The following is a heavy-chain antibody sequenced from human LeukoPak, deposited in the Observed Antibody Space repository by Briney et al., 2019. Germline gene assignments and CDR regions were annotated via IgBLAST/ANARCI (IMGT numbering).Heavy chain of an antibody. J-gene: IGHJ4*02. D-gene: IGHD6-19*01. CDR3: GRSLSSAWYYFAY. Sequence: ASVNVSCKASGYTFTGYYMHWVRQAPGQGLEWMGWINPNSGGTNYAQKFQGRVTMTRDTSISTAYMELSRLRSDDTAVYYCGRSLSSAWYYFAYWGQGTLVTVSS. V-gene: IGHV1-2*02. CDR2: INPNSGGT. CDR1: GYTFTGYY.